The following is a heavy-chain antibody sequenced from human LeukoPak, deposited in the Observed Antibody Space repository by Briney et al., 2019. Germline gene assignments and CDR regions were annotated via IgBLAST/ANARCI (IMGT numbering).Heavy chain of an antibody. CDR3: ARAVGYFDWLPLFDY. D-gene: IGHD3-9*01. CDR2: IYHSGIT. J-gene: IGHJ4*02. V-gene: IGHV4-38-2*02. Sequence: SETLSLTCTVSGYSIRSGFYWGWIRQPPGKRLEWIGNIYHSGITYYTPSLSSRVTMSVDTSKNQFHLKLSSVTAADTAVYHCARAVGYFDWLPLFDYWGQGTLATVSS. CDR1: GYSIRSGFY.